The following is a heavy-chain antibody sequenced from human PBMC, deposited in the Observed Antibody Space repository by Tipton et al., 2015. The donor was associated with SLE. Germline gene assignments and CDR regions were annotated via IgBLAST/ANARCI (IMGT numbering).Heavy chain of an antibody. D-gene: IGHD3-16*01. V-gene: IGHV3-23*01. CDR3: AKDGIVGDFDY. CDR1: GFTFKSYA. J-gene: IGHJ4*02. Sequence: SLRLSCAASGFTFKSYAMSWVRQVPGKGLEWVSTISGGDGKTYYADSVEGRFTISRDNSENTVSLHLNSLRTEDTALYYCAKDGIVGDFDYWGQGTLVTVSS. CDR2: ISGGDGKT.